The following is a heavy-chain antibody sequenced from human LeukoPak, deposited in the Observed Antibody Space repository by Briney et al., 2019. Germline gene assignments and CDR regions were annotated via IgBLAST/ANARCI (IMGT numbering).Heavy chain of an antibody. Sequence: GGSLRLSCAASGFSVSSNYMSWVRQAPGRGLEWVSVIYSGDTTYYADSVKGRFTISRDTSKNTLYLQMNSLRPEDTAVYYCARDLYLSRWGQGTLVTVSS. CDR1: GFSVSSNY. CDR3: ARDLYLSR. J-gene: IGHJ4*02. D-gene: IGHD2/OR15-2a*01. CDR2: IYSGDTT. V-gene: IGHV3-53*01.